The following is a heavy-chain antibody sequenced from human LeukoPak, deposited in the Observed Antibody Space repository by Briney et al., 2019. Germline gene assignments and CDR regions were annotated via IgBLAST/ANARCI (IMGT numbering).Heavy chain of an antibody. CDR2: INQDGSEK. D-gene: IGHD5-24*01. CDR3: ARGDGYNYANY. V-gene: IGHV3-7*04. J-gene: IGHJ4*02. CDR1: GFTFSSYW. Sequence: GGSLRLSCAASGFTFSSYWMSWVRQAPGKGLEWVANINQDGSEKYYVDSVKGRFTISRDNAKNSLYLQMNSLRAEDTAVYYCARGDGYNYANYWGQGTLVTVSS.